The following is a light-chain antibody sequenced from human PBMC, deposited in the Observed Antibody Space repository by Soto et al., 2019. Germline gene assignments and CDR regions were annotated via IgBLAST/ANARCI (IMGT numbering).Light chain of an antibody. J-gene: IGKJ1*01. V-gene: IGKV1-5*01. CDR2: DAS. CDR3: QQYYSKSAT. CDR1: QSISSW. Sequence: DIHTTHAPSSLSASVGDRVTMTCRASQSISSWFAWYQQKPGKAPKLLIYDASSLESGVPSRFSGSISGTEFILTISSLQPDDFATYYCQQYYSKSATFGQGTKVDNK.